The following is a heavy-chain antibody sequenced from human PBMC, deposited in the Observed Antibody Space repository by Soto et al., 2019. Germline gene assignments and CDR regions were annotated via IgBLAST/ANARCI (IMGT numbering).Heavy chain of an antibody. D-gene: IGHD2-2*01. CDR3: AIDWVVVPAANSRRTHYMYV. CDR1: GYSFTSYG. J-gene: IGHJ6*03. Sequence: GASVKVSCKASGYSFTSYGISWVRQAPGQGLEWMGWISAYNGKTNYAQKLQGRVTMTTDTSTSTAYMELRSLRSDDTAVYYCAIDWVVVPAANSRRTHYMYVWGKGTTVTVSS. V-gene: IGHV1-18*01. CDR2: ISAYNGKT.